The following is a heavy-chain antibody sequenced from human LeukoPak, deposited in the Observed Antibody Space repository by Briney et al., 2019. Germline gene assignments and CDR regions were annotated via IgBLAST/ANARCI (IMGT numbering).Heavy chain of an antibody. CDR1: GFTLSTYW. J-gene: IGHJ4*02. V-gene: IGHV3-48*04. Sequence: QPGGSLRLSCVASGFTLSTYWMSWVRQAPGKGLEWVSYISSSGSTIYYADSVKGRFTISRDNAKNSLYLQMNSLRAEDTAVYYCARGPDIVVVVAATNYFDYWGQGTLVTVSS. CDR2: ISSSGSTI. D-gene: IGHD2-15*01. CDR3: ARGPDIVVVVAATNYFDY.